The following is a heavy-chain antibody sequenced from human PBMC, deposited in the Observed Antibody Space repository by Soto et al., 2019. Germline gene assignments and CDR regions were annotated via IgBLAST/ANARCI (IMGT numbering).Heavy chain of an antibody. J-gene: IGHJ2*01. Sequence: ASVKVSCKASGYTFTSYGISWVRQAPGQGLEWMGWISAYNGNTNYAQKLQGRVTMTTDTSTSTAYMELRSLRSDDTAVYYCARDANCGGDCYEVDDWYFDLWGRGTLVTVSS. D-gene: IGHD2-21*01. CDR2: ISAYNGNT. CDR3: ARDANCGGDCYEVDDWYFDL. V-gene: IGHV1-18*01. CDR1: GYTFTSYG.